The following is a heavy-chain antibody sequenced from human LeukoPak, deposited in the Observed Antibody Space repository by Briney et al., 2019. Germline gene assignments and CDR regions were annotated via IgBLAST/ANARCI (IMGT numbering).Heavy chain of an antibody. CDR1: GFSFKDYG. V-gene: IGHV3-9*01. CDR3: AKHLTATNTYIFFGLDV. CDR2: INWNGGGT. J-gene: IGHJ6*02. Sequence: GGSLRLSCAATGFSFKDYGMHWIRQPPGKGLEWVSAINWNGGGTDYADSVKGRFTISRDNAKNSLYLQLSSLRPEDTALYYCAKHLTATNTYIFFGLDVWGQGTSVTVS. D-gene: IGHD1-26*01.